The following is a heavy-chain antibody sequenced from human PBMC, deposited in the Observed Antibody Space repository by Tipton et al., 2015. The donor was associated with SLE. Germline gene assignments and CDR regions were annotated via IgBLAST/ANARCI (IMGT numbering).Heavy chain of an antibody. Sequence: SLRLSCAASGFSFSSRWMNWVRQAPGKGLEWVSYIGFTPGSIFYADSVKGRFTISRDNAKNSLYLQMNSLRAEDTAVYYCARASVASGFYLTDYWGQGTLVTVSS. CDR1: GFSFSSRW. CDR2: IGFTPGSI. D-gene: IGHD3-22*01. CDR3: ARASVASGFYLTDY. V-gene: IGHV3-48*01. J-gene: IGHJ4*02.